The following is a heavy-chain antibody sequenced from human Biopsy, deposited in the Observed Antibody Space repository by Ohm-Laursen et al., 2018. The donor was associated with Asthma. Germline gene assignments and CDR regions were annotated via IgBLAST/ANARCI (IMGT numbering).Heavy chain of an antibody. CDR3: ARMVSYYHEMRAPFFDY. J-gene: IGHJ4*02. D-gene: IGHD3-22*01. Sequence: ASVKVSCKVSGYTVTRYAINWVRQAPGQGLEWMGWINTNTGNPTYAQGFTGRFVFSLDTSVNTARLQISSLKAEDTAVYYCARMVSYYHEMRAPFFDYWGQGTLVTVSS. CDR1: GYTVTRYA. V-gene: IGHV7-4-1*02. CDR2: INTNTGNP.